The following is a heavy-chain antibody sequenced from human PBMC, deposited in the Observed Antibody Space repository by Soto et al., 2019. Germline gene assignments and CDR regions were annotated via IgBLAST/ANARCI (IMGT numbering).Heavy chain of an antibody. CDR1: GDSISRFY. CDR3: GRLLSETLLVDF. D-gene: IGHD2-15*01. V-gene: IGHV4-59*01. J-gene: IGHJ4*02. CDR2: ISYSGST. Sequence: TSETLSLTCTVSGDSISRFYWSWIRQPPGKGLEWIGYISYSGSTNFNPSLKSRVTIFLDTSKNQLSLNLNSVTAADTAVYYCGRLLSETLLVDFWGQGTLVTVSS.